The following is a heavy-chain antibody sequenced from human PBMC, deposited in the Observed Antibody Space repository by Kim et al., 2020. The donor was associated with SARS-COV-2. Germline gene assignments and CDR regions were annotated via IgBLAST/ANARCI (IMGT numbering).Heavy chain of an antibody. V-gene: IGHV4-59*01. CDR3: ARGTVAVALFDY. CDR2: TYYSGST. J-gene: IGHJ4*02. CDR1: GGSISSYY. Sequence: SETLSLTCTVSGGSISSYYWSWIRQPTGKGLEWIGYTYYSGSTNYNPSPKSRVTISVEPSKNQFSLKLSSVTAADTAVYYCARGTVAVALFDYWGQGPLVTVSS. D-gene: IGHD6-19*01.